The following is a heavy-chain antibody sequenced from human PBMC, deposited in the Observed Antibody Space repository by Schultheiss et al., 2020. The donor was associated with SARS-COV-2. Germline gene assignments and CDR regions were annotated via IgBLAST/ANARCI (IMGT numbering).Heavy chain of an antibody. CDR3: ARGSRITIFGVVIMEAFDI. Sequence: SETLSLTCTVSGGSISSSSYYWGWIRQPPGKGLEWIGSIYYSGSTYYNPSLKSRVTISVDTSKNQFSLKLSSVTAADTAVYYCARGSRITIFGVVIMEAFDIWGQGTMVTVSS. J-gene: IGHJ3*02. CDR2: IYYSGST. V-gene: IGHV4-39*07. CDR1: GGSISSSSYY. D-gene: IGHD3-3*01.